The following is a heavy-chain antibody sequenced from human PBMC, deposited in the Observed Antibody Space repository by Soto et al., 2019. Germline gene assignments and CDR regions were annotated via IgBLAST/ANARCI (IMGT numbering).Heavy chain of an antibody. CDR3: ARGSIVVVPAAPPLRWFDP. CDR1: GGSISSGGYY. Sequence: SETLSLTCTVSGGSISSGGYYWSWIRQHPGKGLEWIGYIYYSGSTYYNPSLKSRVTISVDTSKNQFSLKLSSVTAADTAVYYCARGSIVVVPAAPPLRWFDPWGQGTLVTVSS. J-gene: IGHJ5*02. CDR2: IYYSGST. D-gene: IGHD2-2*01. V-gene: IGHV4-31*03.